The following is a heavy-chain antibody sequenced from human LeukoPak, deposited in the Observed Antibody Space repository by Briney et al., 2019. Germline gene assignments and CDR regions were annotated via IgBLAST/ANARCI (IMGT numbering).Heavy chain of an antibody. J-gene: IGHJ5*02. D-gene: IGHD2-2*01. CDR2: ISRDGGST. CDR1: GFTFDDYT. Sequence: GGSLRLSCAASGFTFDDYTMHWVRQAPGKGLEWVSLISRDGGSTYYADSVKGRFTISRDNSKNSLYLQMNSRRTEDTALYYCAKDIGRYCSSTSCSTYWFDPWGQGTLVTVSS. CDR3: AKDIGRYCSSTSCSTYWFDP. V-gene: IGHV3-43*01.